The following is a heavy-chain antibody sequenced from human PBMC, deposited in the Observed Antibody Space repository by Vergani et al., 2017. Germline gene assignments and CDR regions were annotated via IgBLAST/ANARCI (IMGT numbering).Heavy chain of an antibody. Sequence: QVQLQQWGAGLLKPSETLSLTCAVYGWSFSGYYWSWIRQPPGKGLEWIGEINHSGSTNYNPSLKSRVTISVDTSKNQFSLKLSSVTAADTAVYYCARKGYYYDSSGYYYYFDYWGQGTLVTVSS. J-gene: IGHJ4*02. CDR3: ARKGYYYDSSGYYYYFDY. CDR2: INHSGST. CDR1: GWSFSGYY. D-gene: IGHD3-22*01. V-gene: IGHV4-34*01.